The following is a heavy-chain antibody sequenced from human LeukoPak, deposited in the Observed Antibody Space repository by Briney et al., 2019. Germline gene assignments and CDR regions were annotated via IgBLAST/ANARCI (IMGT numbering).Heavy chain of an antibody. CDR3: ARTTEGGYTYNYFYYYYMDV. V-gene: IGHV4-59*01. D-gene: IGHD5-18*01. J-gene: IGHJ6*03. Sequence: SSETLSLTCTVSGGSISSYYWSWIRQPPGKGLEWIGYIYYSGSTNYNPSLKSRVTISVDTSKNQFSLKLSSVTAADTAVYYCARTTEGGYTYNYFYYYYMDVWGKGTTVTISS. CDR1: GGSISSYY. CDR2: IYYSGST.